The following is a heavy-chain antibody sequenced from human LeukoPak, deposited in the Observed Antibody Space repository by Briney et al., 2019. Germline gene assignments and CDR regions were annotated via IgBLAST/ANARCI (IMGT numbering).Heavy chain of an antibody. CDR3: ARDDLLVGATFFDY. Sequence: GGSLRLSCAASGFTFSSHEMNWVRQAPGKGLEWVSYISSSGSTIYYADSVKGRFTISRDNAKNSLYLQMNSLRAEDTAVYYCARDDLLVGATFFDYWGQGTLVTVSS. CDR2: ISSSGSTI. J-gene: IGHJ4*02. D-gene: IGHD1-26*01. CDR1: GFTFSSHE. V-gene: IGHV3-48*03.